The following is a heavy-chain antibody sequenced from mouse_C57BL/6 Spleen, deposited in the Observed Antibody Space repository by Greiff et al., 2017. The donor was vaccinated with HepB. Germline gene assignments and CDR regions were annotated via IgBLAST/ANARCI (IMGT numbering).Heavy chain of an antibody. J-gene: IGHJ3*01. Sequence: VQLQQPGAELVKPGASVKLSCKASGYTFTSYWMQWVKQRPGQGLEWIGEIDPSDSYTNYNQKFKGKATLTVDTSSSTAYMQLSSLTSEDSAVYYCAREGNYGSSYGFAYWGQGTLVTVSA. CDR1: GYTFTSYW. D-gene: IGHD1-1*01. CDR2: IDPSDSYT. V-gene: IGHV1-50*01. CDR3: AREGNYGSSYGFAY.